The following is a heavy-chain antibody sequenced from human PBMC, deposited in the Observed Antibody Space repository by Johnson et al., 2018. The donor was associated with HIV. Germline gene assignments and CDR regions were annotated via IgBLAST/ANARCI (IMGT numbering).Heavy chain of an antibody. V-gene: IGHV3-66*04. D-gene: IGHD3-3*01. CDR1: GFTVSSNY. J-gene: IGHJ3*02. CDR2: IYSGGST. CDR3: AKPREVVEWLGAFDI. Sequence: VQLVESGGGLVQPGGSLRLSCAASGFTVSSNYMSWVRQPPGKGLEWVSIIYSGGSTYYADSVKGRFTISRDNSKNTLYLQMNSLRAEDTAVYYCAKPREVVEWLGAFDIWGQGTVVTVSS.